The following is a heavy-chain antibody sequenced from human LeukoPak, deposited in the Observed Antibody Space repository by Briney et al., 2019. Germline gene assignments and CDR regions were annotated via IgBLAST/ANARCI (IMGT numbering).Heavy chain of an antibody. Sequence: ASVKVSCKASGYTFTGYYLHWVRQAPGQGLEWMGWINPNSGGTNYAQKFQGRVTMTRDTSISTAYMELSRLRSDDTAVYYCARVLPGIAAAGTRFRWFDPWGQGTLVTVSS. V-gene: IGHV1-2*02. CDR3: ARVLPGIAAAGTRFRWFDP. D-gene: IGHD6-13*01. J-gene: IGHJ5*02. CDR2: INPNSGGT. CDR1: GYTFTGYY.